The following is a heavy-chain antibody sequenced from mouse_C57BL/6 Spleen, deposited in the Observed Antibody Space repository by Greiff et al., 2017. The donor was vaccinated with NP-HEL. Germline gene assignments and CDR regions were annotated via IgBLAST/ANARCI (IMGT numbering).Heavy chain of an antibody. V-gene: IGHV1-75*01. D-gene: IGHD2-3*01. CDR3: ARSDGYPWFAY. CDR1: GYTFTDYY. J-gene: IGHJ3*01. CDR2: IFPGSGST. Sequence: VKLMESGPELVKPGASVKISCKASGYTFTDYYINWVKQRPGQGLEWIGWIFPGSGSTYYNEKFKGKATLTVDKSSSTAYMLLSSLTSEDSAVYFCARSDGYPWFAYWGQGTLVTVSA.